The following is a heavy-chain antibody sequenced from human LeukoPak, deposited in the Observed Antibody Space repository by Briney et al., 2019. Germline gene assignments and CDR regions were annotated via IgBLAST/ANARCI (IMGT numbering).Heavy chain of an antibody. J-gene: IGHJ4*02. CDR1: GFTVSSSY. CDR3: ARDLGCFASGSSFH. Sequence: GGSLRLSCAASGFTVSSSYLSWVRQAPGKGLEWVSVIYIDGRTYYADSVKGRFTISRDNSKNTLYLQMNSLRVEDTAIYYCARDLGCFASGSSFHWGQGTLVTVST. V-gene: IGHV3-53*01. CDR2: IYIDGRT. D-gene: IGHD3-10*01.